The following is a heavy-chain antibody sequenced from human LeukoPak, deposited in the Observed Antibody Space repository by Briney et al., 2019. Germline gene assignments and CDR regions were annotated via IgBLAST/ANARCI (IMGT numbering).Heavy chain of an antibody. J-gene: IGHJ3*02. CDR2: ISSSSSYI. V-gene: IGHV3-21*01. CDR1: GFTFSNFW. Sequence: PGGSLRLSCTASGFTFSNFWMGWVRQAPGKGLEWVSSISSSSSYIYYADSVKGRFTISRDNAKNSLYLQMNSLRAEDTAVYYCARDAATDAFDIWGQGTMVTVSS. CDR3: ARDAATDAFDI.